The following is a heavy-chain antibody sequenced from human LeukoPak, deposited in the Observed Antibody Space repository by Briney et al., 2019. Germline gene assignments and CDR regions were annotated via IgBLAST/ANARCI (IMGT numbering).Heavy chain of an antibody. CDR1: GFTFSTYS. Sequence: GGSLRLSCAASGFTFSTYSMSWVRQAPGKGLEWVANIKQGGSEKYYVDSVKGRFTISRDNAKNSLYLQMNSLRAEDTAVYYCARARYGSGSYLRHWGQGTLVTVSS. J-gene: IGHJ4*02. D-gene: IGHD3-10*01. CDR3: ARARYGSGSYLRH. CDR2: IKQGGSEK. V-gene: IGHV3-7*01.